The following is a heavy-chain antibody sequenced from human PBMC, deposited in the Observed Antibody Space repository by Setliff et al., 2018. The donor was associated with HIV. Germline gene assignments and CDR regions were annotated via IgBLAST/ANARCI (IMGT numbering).Heavy chain of an antibody. Sequence: SETLSLTCTVSGGSISSGSYYWSWIRQPAGKGLEWIGRIYTSGSTNSNPSLKSRVTISVDTSKNQFSLKLSAVTAADTAVYYCASLYYYDSSGYTPYMDVWGKGTTVTVSS. CDR3: ASLYYYDSSGYTPYMDV. V-gene: IGHV4-61*02. CDR1: GGSISSGSYY. D-gene: IGHD3-22*01. J-gene: IGHJ6*03. CDR2: IYTSGST.